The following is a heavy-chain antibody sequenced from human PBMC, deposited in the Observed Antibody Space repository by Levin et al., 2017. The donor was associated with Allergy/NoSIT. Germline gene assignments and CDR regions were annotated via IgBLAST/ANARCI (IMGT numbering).Heavy chain of an antibody. J-gene: IGHJ5*01. CDR2: INSDGSNT. Sequence: ETLSLTCAASGFTFSNYWMHWVRQAPGKGLVWVSHINSDGSNTNYADSVKGRFTISRDNAKNTLYLQMNSLRAEDTAVYYCARGGCSSTSCLDSWGQGTLVTVSP. D-gene: IGHD2-2*01. CDR3: ARGGCSSTSCLDS. CDR1: GFTFSNYW. V-gene: IGHV3-74*01.